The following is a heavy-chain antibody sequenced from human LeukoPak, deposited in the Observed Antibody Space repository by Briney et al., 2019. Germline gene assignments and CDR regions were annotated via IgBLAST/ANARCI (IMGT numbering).Heavy chain of an antibody. V-gene: IGHV3-30-3*01. Sequence: PGGSLRLSCAASGFTFSSYAMHWVRQAPGKGLEWVAVTSYDGSDDYYTDSVKDRFTISRDNSKNTLYLEMNSLTAEDTAVYYCARPYYDTSGYHLDYWGQGTLVTVSS. CDR3: ARPYYDTSGYHLDY. D-gene: IGHD3-22*01. CDR1: GFTFSSYA. CDR2: TSYDGSDD. J-gene: IGHJ4*02.